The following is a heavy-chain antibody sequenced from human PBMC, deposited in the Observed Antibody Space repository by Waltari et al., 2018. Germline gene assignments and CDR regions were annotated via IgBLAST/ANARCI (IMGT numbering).Heavy chain of an antibody. D-gene: IGHD3-22*01. CDR2: INADSGNT. J-gene: IGHJ4*02. CDR3: ARLKYYYDDNGDYYSYFDF. Sequence: QVQFVQSGAGVKKPGASVQISCKISGYSFTTYPIHWVPLAPGQGLEWMAWINADSGNTDFSRNFQARVTISRDTSASSAYLELSDLRFEDAAVYYCARLKYYYDDNGDYYSYFDFWGQGTLVTISS. V-gene: IGHV1-3*01. CDR1: GYSFTTYP.